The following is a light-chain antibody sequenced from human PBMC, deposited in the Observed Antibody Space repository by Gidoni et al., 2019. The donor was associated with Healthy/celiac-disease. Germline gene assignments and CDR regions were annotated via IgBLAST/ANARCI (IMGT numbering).Light chain of an antibody. CDR1: SSDVGGYNY. V-gene: IGLV2-11*01. CDR3: CSYAGSYALWV. Sequence: SALTQPRPVSGSPGHSVTISCTGTSSDVGGYNYVSWYQQHPGKAPKLLIYDVSKRPSGVPDRFSGSKSGNSASLTISGLQAEDEADYYCCSYAGSYALWVFGGGTKLTVL. J-gene: IGLJ3*02. CDR2: DVS.